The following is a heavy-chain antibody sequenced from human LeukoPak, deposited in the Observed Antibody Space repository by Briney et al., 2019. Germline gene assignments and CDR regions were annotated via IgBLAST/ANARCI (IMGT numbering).Heavy chain of an antibody. CDR3: ARDQRYSSGWYLGY. D-gene: IGHD6-19*01. J-gene: IGHJ4*02. V-gene: IGHV1-46*01. Sequence: PGGSLRLSCAASGFTFTSYYMHWVRQAPGQGLEWMGIINPSGGSTSYAQKFQGRVTMTRDMSTSTVYMELSSLRSEDTAVYYCARDQRYSSGWYLGYWGQGTLVTVSS. CDR2: INPSGGST. CDR1: GFTFTSYY.